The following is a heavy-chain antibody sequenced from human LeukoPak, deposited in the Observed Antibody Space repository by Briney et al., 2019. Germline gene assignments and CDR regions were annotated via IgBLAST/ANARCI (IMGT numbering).Heavy chain of an antibody. CDR2: ISGSGGST. D-gene: IGHD3-10*02. V-gene: IGHV3-23*01. CDR1: GFTFSSYG. CDR3: ARDPNVLGITPYYFDF. J-gene: IGHJ4*02. Sequence: GGSLRLSCAASGFTFSSYGMSWVRQAPGKGLEWVSAISGSGGSTYYADSVKGRFTISRDNAKNSLFLKTDTLRGDDTGIYYCARDPNVLGITPYYFDFWGQGTLVTVSS.